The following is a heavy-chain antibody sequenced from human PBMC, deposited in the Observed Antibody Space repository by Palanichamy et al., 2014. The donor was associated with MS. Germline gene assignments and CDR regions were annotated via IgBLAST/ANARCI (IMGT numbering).Heavy chain of an antibody. CDR2: INSDGSST. Sequence: EVELVESGGGVSSRRRGSRRDSPVQPLDSPSVPTGYTWVRQAPGKGLVWVSRINSDGSSTSYADSVKGRFTISRDNAKNTLFLQMNSLRAEDTAVYYCARNSRPYDILTGYQNKGYYYYGMDVWGQGTTVIVSS. CDR3: ARNSRPYDILTGYQNKGYYYYGMDV. CDR1: DSPSVPTG. V-gene: IGHV3-74*01. J-gene: IGHJ6*02. D-gene: IGHD3-9*01.